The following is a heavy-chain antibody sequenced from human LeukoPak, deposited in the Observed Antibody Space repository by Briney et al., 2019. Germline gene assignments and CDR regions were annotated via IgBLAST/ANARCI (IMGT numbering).Heavy chain of an antibody. Sequence: SQTLSLTCAISGVSVSSNSAAWNWIRQSPSRGLEWLGRTYYRSKWYNDYAVSVKSRITINPDTSKNQFSLQLNSVTPEDTAVYYCARAPDSGYDWGHYHYYMDVWGKGTTVTVSS. CDR2: TYYRSKWYN. D-gene: IGHD5-12*01. J-gene: IGHJ6*03. CDR1: GVSVSSNSAA. CDR3: ARAPDSGYDWGHYHYYMDV. V-gene: IGHV6-1*01.